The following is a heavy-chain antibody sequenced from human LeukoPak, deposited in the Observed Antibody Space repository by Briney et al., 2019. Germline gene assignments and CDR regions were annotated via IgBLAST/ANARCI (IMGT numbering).Heavy chain of an antibody. D-gene: IGHD4-17*01. J-gene: IGHJ1*01. CDR1: DFTVSSNY. CDR3: AKDVRGGDHGDYTFQH. V-gene: IGHV3-21*01. CDR2: ISTSGGDT. Sequence: GGSLRLSCAASDFTVSSNYMSWVRQAPVKGLEWISAISTSGGDTYYADSVKGRFTISRDNAKNSLYLQMNSLRAEDTAVYYCAKDVRGGDHGDYTFQHWGLGTLVTVSS.